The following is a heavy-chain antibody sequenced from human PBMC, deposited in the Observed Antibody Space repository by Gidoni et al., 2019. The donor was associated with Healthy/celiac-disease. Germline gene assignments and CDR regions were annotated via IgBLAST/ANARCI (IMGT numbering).Heavy chain of an antibody. CDR2: INHSGST. CDR1: GGSFSGYY. Sequence: QVQLQQWGAGLLKPSETLSLTCAVYGGSFSGYYWSWIRQPPGKGLEWIGEINHSGSTNYNPSLKSRVTISVDTSKNQFSLKLSSVTAADTAVYYCARGRRWSKHYFDYWGQGTLVTVSS. CDR3: ARGRRWSKHYFDY. V-gene: IGHV4-34*01. J-gene: IGHJ4*02. D-gene: IGHD2-15*01.